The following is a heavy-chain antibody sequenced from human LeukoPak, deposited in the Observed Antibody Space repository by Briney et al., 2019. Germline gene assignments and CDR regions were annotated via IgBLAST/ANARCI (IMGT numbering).Heavy chain of an antibody. Sequence: PGGSLRLSCAASGSTFSNYWMQWVRGGPGKGLEWVSRIESHGSSTSYADSVKGRFTISRDNAKNSLYLQMNSLRAEDTALYYCARGGGPVEYSSSYPDYWGQGTLVTVSS. CDR1: GSTFSNYW. D-gene: IGHD6-6*01. CDR3: ARGGGPVEYSSSYPDY. J-gene: IGHJ4*02. V-gene: IGHV3-74*01. CDR2: IESHGSST.